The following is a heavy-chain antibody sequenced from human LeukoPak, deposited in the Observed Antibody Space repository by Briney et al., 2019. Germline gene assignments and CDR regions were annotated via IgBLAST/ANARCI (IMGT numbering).Heavy chain of an antibody. CDR3: ARSRITMVRSNWYFDL. CDR2: INPSGGST. V-gene: IGHV1-46*01. CDR1: GYTFTSYY. D-gene: IGHD3-10*01. Sequence: ASVKVSCKASGYTFTSYYMHWVRQAPGQGLECMGIINPSGGSTSYAQKFQGRVTMTRDTSTSTVYMELSSLRSEDTAVYYCARSRITMVRSNWYFDLWGRGTLVTVSS. J-gene: IGHJ2*01.